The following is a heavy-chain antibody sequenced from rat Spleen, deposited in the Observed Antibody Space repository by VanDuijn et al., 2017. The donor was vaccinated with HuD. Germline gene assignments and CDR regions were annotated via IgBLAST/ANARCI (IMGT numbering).Heavy chain of an antibody. Sequence: EVQLVESGGGLVQPGRSMKLSCAALGFTFSDYYMAWVRQAPTKGLEGVATISSDGRSNFYRDSVKGRFTISRDNAKSTLSLQMDSLRSENTATYNCARRHYGDTDYWDYWGQGVIVTVSS. CDR1: GFTFSDYY. CDR3: ARRHYGDTDYWDY. CDR2: ISSDGRSN. J-gene: IGHJ2*01. V-gene: IGHV5-7*01. D-gene: IGHD1-11*01.